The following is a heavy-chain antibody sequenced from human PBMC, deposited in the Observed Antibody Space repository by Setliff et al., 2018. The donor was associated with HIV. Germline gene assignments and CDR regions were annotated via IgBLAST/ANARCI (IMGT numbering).Heavy chain of an antibody. J-gene: IGHJ4*02. D-gene: IGHD4-17*01. V-gene: IGHV3-7*01. Sequence: PGGSLRLSCAASGFTFSSYWMSWVRQAPGKGPEWVANIKTDGSDKYYVDSVRGRFTISRDNAKNSLFLQMNNLRAEDTAVYYCARPLYGGNSDVGGYWGQGTLVTVSS. CDR2: IKTDGSDK. CDR3: ARPLYGGNSDVGGY. CDR1: GFTFSSYW.